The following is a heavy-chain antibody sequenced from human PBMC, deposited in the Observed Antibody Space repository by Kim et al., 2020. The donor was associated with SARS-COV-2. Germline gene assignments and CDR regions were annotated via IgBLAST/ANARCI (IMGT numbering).Heavy chain of an antibody. V-gene: IGHV3-7*03. CDR3: ARDTVYGFYFDY. Sequence: YDVEAVKGRCTISRDNAKNSLYLQINSLRAEDTAVYYCARDTVYGFYFDYWGQGTLVTVSS. D-gene: IGHD3-10*01. J-gene: IGHJ4*02.